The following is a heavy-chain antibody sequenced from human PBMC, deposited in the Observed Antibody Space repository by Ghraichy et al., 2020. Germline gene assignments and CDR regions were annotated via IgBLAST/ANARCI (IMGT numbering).Heavy chain of an antibody. V-gene: IGHV4-61*01. CDR1: GASVSSGSFY. D-gene: IGHD4-11*01. CDR3: AADRLDVGNFYSFDY. CDR2: TFYTGTT. J-gene: IGHJ4*01. Sequence: SQTLSLTCTVSGASVSSGSFYWSWLRQSPGKGLEWMGYTFYTGTTTYNPSLKSRVTILKDTSKSQFSLKLSSVTAADTAVYYCAADRLDVGNFYSFDYWGHGILVTVSS.